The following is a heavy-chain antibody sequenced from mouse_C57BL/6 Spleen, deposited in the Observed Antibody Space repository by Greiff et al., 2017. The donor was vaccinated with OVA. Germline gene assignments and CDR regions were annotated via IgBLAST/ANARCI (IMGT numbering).Heavy chain of an antibody. CDR2: IYPGSGST. Sequence: VQLQESGAELVKPGASVKMSCKASGYTFTSYWITWVKQRPGQGLEWIGDIYPGSGSTNYNEKFKSKATLTVDTSSSTASMQLSSLTSEDSAVYYCASYYGSSWFAYWGQGTLVTVSA. J-gene: IGHJ3*01. V-gene: IGHV1-55*01. CDR1: GYTFTSYW. CDR3: ASYYGSSWFAY. D-gene: IGHD1-1*01.